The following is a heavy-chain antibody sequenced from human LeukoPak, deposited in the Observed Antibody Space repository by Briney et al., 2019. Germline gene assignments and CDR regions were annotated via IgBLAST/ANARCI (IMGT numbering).Heavy chain of an antibody. J-gene: IGHJ6*03. CDR3: ARAIRGRQQLAPYYYYYMDV. D-gene: IGHD6-13*01. Sequence: SVKVSCKASGGTFSSYAISWVRQAPGQGLEWMGGIIPIFGTANYVQKFQGRVTITTDESTSTAYMELSSLRSEDTAVYYCARAIRGRQQLAPYYYYYMDVWGKGTTVTVSS. CDR2: IIPIFGTA. CDR1: GGTFSSYA. V-gene: IGHV1-69*05.